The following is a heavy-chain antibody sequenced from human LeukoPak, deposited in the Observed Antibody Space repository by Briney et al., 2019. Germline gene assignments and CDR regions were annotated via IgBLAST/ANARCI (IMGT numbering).Heavy chain of an antibody. CDR1: GFTFRNYG. CDR2: ISYDGSIE. V-gene: IGHV3-30*18. J-gene: IGHJ4*02. CDR3: AKEKSSGYADS. Sequence: GGSLRLSSAASGFTFRNYGIHWVRRAPGKGLEGVAVISYDGSIENYQDSVKGRFTISRDNSKNTVYLQMNSLRVEDTAVYYCAKEKSSGYADSWGQGTLVTVSS. D-gene: IGHD3-22*01.